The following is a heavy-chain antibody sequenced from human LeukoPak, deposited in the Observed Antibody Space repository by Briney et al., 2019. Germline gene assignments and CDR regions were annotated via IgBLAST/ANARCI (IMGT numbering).Heavy chain of an antibody. Sequence: PGGSLRLSCAASGFTFSSYSMNWVRQAPGKGLEWVSYISSSSSTIYYADSVKGRFTISRDNAKNSLYLQMNSLRAEDTAVYYCAKFFSPNYYGSGSSFDYWGQGTLVTVSS. CDR2: ISSSSSTI. V-gene: IGHV3-48*01. CDR1: GFTFSSYS. CDR3: AKFFSPNYYGSGSSFDY. D-gene: IGHD3-10*01. J-gene: IGHJ4*02.